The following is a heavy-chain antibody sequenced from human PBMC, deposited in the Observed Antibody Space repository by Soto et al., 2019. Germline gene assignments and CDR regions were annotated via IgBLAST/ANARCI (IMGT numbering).Heavy chain of an antibody. Sequence: QVQLVESGGGVVQPGRSLRLSCAASGFTFSSYAMHWVRQAPGKGLEWVAVISYDGSNKYYADSVKGRFTISRDNSKNTLYLGRNSLRAEDTAVYYCARPLWRDDYNWGYFDLWGRGTLVTVSS. CDR2: ISYDGSNK. D-gene: IGHD4-4*01. V-gene: IGHV3-30-3*01. CDR1: GFTFSSYA. CDR3: ARPLWRDDYNWGYFDL. J-gene: IGHJ2*01.